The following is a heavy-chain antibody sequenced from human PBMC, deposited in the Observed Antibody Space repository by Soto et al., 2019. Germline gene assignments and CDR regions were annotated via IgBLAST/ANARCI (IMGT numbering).Heavy chain of an antibody. V-gene: IGHV4-30-4*01. CDR2: IYYSGST. D-gene: IGHD2-2*01. J-gene: IGHJ6*02. CDR1: GGSISSGDYY. CDR3: AGESRYCSSTSCYWAGMDV. Sequence: LSLTCTVSGGSISSGDYYWSWIRQPPGQGLGGIGYIYYSGSTYYNPSLNSRVTISVDTSKNQFSLKLSSVTAADTAVYYCAGESRYCSSTSCYWAGMDVWGQGTTVTVSS.